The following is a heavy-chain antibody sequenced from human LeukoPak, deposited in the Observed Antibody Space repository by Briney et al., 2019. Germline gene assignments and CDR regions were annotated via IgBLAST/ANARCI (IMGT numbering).Heavy chain of an antibody. V-gene: IGHV3-9*01. CDR3: AKERYGDYGGGFDP. J-gene: IGHJ5*02. Sequence: GRSLRLSCAASGFTFDDYAMHWVRQAPGKGLEGVSGISWNSGSIGYADSVKGRFTISRDNAKNSLYLQMNSLRAEDTALYYCAKERYGDYGGGFDPWGQGTLVTVSS. D-gene: IGHD4-17*01. CDR1: GFTFDDYA. CDR2: ISWNSGSI.